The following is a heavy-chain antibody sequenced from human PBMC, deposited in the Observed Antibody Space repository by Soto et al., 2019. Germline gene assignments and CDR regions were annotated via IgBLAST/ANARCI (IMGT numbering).Heavy chain of an antibody. J-gene: IGHJ4*02. CDR3: ARKRYYGSGSYIXY. Sequence: SETLXLTCTVSGGSIISYYWSWIRQPPGKGLEWIGYIYYSGSTNYNPSLKSRVTISVDTSKNQFSLKLSSVTAADTAVYYCARKRYYGSGSYIXYWGQGTLVXVSS. CDR2: IYYSGST. V-gene: IGHV4-59*12. D-gene: IGHD3-10*01. CDR1: GGSIISYY.